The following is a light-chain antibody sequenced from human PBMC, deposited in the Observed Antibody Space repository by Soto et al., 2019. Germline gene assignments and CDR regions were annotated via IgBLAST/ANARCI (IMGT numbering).Light chain of an antibody. CDR1: QRLLHRNGYNY. J-gene: IGKJ2*01. CDR3: MQALQTPFT. Sequence: DIVMTQSPLSLPVTPGESASISCRSSQRLLHRNGYNYLDWYVQKPGQSPHLLIYLGSNRASGVPDRFSGSGSGTDFTLKISKVEAEYVGVYYCMQALQTPFTFGQGTKLEIK. CDR2: LGS. V-gene: IGKV2-28*01.